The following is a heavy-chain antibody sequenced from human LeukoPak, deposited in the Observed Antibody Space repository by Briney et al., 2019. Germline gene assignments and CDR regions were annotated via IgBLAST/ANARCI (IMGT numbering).Heavy chain of an antibody. D-gene: IGHD4-17*01. CDR1: GGSISSGGYS. CDR2: IYHSGST. V-gene: IGHV4-30-2*01. CDR3: ARGDGDYLDAFDI. J-gene: IGHJ3*02. Sequence: SETLSLTCAVSGGSISSGGYSWSWIRQPPGKGLEGIVYIYHSGSTYYNPSLKSRVTISVDRSKNQFSLKLSSVTAADTAVYHCARGDGDYLDAFDIWGQGTMVTVSS.